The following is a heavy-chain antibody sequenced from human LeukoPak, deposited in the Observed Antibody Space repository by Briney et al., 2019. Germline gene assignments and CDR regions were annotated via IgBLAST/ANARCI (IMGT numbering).Heavy chain of an antibody. V-gene: IGHV3-23*01. CDR1: GFTFSSYA. CDR2: ISGSGGST. D-gene: IGHD2-2*03. CDR3: AKVGYCSSTSCSQWAFDI. J-gene: IGHJ3*02. Sequence: GGSLRLSCAASGFTFSSYAMSWVRQAPGKGLEWVSAISGSGGSTYYADSVKGRFTIPRDNSKNTLYLQMNSLRAEDTAVYYCAKVGYCSSTSCSQWAFDIWGQGTMVTVSS.